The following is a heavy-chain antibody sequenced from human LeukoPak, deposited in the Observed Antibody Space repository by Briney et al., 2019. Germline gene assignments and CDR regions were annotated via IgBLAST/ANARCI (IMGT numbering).Heavy chain of an antibody. CDR2: INHSGST. V-gene: IGHV4-34*01. Sequence: SETLSLTCAVYGGSFSGYYWSWIRQPPGKGLEWIGEINHSGSTNYNPSLKSRVTISVDTSKNQFSLMLSSVTAADTAVYYCARGVAHYDFWSGYSVRYYYYMDVWGKGTTVTVSS. J-gene: IGHJ6*03. D-gene: IGHD3-3*01. CDR3: ARGVAHYDFWSGYSVRYYYYMDV. CDR1: GGSFSGYY.